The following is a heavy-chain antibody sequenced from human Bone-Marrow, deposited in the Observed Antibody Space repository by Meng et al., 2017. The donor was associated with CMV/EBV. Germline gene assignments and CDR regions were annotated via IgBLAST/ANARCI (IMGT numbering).Heavy chain of an antibody. CDR1: GYTFSNYD. CDR2: MNPYSGNT. CDR3: ARYYSSSWIDAFDI. J-gene: IGHJ3*02. D-gene: IGHD6-13*01. V-gene: IGHV1-8*01. Sequence: ASVKVSCKASGYTFSNYDINWLRQATGQRLEWMGWMNPYSGNTGYAQKFKGRVTMTRDTSINTASMEVRTLTSADTAVYYCARYYSSSWIDAFDIWGQGTMVTVSS.